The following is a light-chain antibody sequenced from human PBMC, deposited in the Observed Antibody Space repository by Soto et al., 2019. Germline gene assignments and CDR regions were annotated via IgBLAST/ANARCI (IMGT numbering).Light chain of an antibody. CDR1: QSVLYSSNNKNY. Sequence: DIVMTQSPDSLAVSLGERATINRKSSQSVLYSSNNKNYLAWYQQKPGQPPKLLIYWASTRESGVPDRFSGSGSGTDFTLTISSLQAEDVAVYYCQQYYSTPLSWTFGQGTKVEIK. V-gene: IGKV4-1*01. CDR3: QQYYSTPLSWT. J-gene: IGKJ1*01. CDR2: WAS.